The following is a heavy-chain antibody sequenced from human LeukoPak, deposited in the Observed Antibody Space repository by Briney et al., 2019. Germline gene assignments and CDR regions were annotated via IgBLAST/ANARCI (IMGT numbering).Heavy chain of an antibody. CDR3: AKEAVLSVVVVAATHFDY. Sequence: PGGSLRLSCAASGFTFDDYAMHWVRQAPGKGLEWVSLISGDGGSTYYADSVKGRFTISRDNSKNSLYLQMNSLRTEDTALYYCAKEAVLSVVVVAATHFDYWGQGTLVTVSP. CDR2: ISGDGGST. V-gene: IGHV3-43*02. CDR1: GFTFDDYA. D-gene: IGHD2-15*01. J-gene: IGHJ4*02.